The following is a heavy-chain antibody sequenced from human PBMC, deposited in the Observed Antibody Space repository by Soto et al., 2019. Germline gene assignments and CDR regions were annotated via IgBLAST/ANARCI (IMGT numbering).Heavy chain of an antibody. D-gene: IGHD1-26*01. Sequence: QMQLVQSGPEVKKPGTSVKVSGKASTCTFTSSAVQWVRQARGQRLEWIGWIVVGSGNTKYAQNFQERVTITRDMSSGTAYLELSSLRSEVTAVYYCATHREGATYYFDYWGQGTLLTVSS. V-gene: IGHV1-58*01. CDR3: ATHREGATYYFDY. J-gene: IGHJ4*02. CDR1: TCTFTSSA. CDR2: IVVGSGNT.